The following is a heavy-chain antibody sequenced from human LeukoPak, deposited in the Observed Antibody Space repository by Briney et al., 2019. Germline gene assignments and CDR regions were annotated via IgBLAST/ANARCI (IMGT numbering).Heavy chain of an antibody. V-gene: IGHV4-39*01. D-gene: IGHD2-2*03. CDR2: IYFSGNT. J-gene: IGHJ4*02. CDR1: GVSIRSTSYY. Sequence: SETLSLTCTVSGVSIRSTSYYWGWIRQPPGKGLEWIGSIYFSGNTYYNPSLKTRVTISIDTSKNQFSLKLTSVTAADTAIFYCASGYFVHTFDFWGQGTLGTVPS. CDR3: ASGYFVHTFDF.